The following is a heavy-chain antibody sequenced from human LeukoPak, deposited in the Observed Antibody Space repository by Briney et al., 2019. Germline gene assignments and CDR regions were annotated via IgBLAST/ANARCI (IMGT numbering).Heavy chain of an antibody. CDR2: ISYDGSNK. CDR1: GFTFSSYA. J-gene: IGHJ4*02. V-gene: IGHV3-30-3*01. D-gene: IGHD2-8*01. Sequence: PGRSLRLSCAASGFTFSSYAMHWVRQAPGKGLEWVAVISYDGSNKYYADSVKGRFTISRDNSKNTLYLQMNSLRAEDTAVYYRARDLTHYCTNGVCSSAFDYWGQGTLVTVSS. CDR3: ARDLTHYCTNGVCSSAFDY.